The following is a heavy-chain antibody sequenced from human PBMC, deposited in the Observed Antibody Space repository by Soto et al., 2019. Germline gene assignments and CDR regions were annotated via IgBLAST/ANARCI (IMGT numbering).Heavy chain of an antibody. D-gene: IGHD3-10*01. J-gene: IGHJ5*02. V-gene: IGHV1-18*01. Sequence: ASVKVSCKASGYTFTSYGITWVRQAPGQGLEWMGWNSPYNGNTDYAQNFQDRVTMTTDTSTSTAYMELRSLRYDDTAVYYCAREWDYYASRTYSNWFDPWGQGTLVTVSS. CDR2: NSPYNGNT. CDR1: GYTFTSYG. CDR3: AREWDYYASRTYSNWFDP.